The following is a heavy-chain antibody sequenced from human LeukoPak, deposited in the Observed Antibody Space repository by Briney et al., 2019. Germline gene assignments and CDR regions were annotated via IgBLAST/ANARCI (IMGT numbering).Heavy chain of an antibody. Sequence: KASETLSLTCTVSGDSISSSNYYWSWIRQPPGKGLEWIGEINHSGSTNYNPSLKSRVTISVDTSKNQFSLKLSSVTAADTAVYYCARVNIAVAGTVFDYWGQGTLVTVSS. V-gene: IGHV4-39*07. CDR1: GDSISSSNYY. CDR3: ARVNIAVAGTVFDY. CDR2: INHSGST. J-gene: IGHJ4*02. D-gene: IGHD6-19*01.